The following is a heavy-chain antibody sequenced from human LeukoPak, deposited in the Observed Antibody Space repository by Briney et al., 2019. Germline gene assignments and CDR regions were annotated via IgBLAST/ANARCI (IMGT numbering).Heavy chain of an antibody. CDR3: AGDGRST. D-gene: IGHD6-13*01. CDR2: INPNSVGT. V-gene: IGHV1-2*02. J-gene: IGHJ5*02. CDR1: GYTFIGYY. Sequence: ASVKVSCKASGYTFIGYYIHWVRQAPGQGLEWMGWINPNSVGTNYAQQFQGRVSMTRATSISTAYMELSSLRSDDSAVNSCAGDGRSTWGQGTLVTVSS.